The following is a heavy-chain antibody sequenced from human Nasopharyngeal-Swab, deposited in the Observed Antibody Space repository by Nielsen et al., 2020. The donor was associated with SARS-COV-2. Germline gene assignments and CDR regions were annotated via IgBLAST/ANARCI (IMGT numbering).Heavy chain of an antibody. J-gene: IGHJ5*02. CDR3: ARDRRVVAATRGGLDWFDP. D-gene: IGHD2-15*01. CDR1: GYTFTGYY. V-gene: IGHV1-2*06. CDR2: INPNSGGT. Sequence: VKVSCKASGYTFTGYYMHWVRQAPGQGLEWMGRINPNSGGTNYAQKFQGRVTMTRDTSISTAYMELSRLRSDDTAVYYCARDRRVVAATRGGLDWFDPWGQGTLVTVSS.